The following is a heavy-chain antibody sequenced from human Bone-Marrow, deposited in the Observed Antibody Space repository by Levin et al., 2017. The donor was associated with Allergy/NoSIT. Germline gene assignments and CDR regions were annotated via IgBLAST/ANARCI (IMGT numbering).Heavy chain of an antibody. Sequence: ASVKVSCKASGGTFKTYPFVWVRQAPGQGLEWMGGIIPTYGTPIYEQKFQGRITITADKSTEYTNTAYMELSSLRSEDTAVYYCARGRSGPGRIDLWGQGTLVSVSS. CDR3: ARGRSGPGRIDL. CDR2: IIPTYGTP. V-gene: IGHV1-69*06. CDR1: GGTFKTYP. J-gene: IGHJ4*02.